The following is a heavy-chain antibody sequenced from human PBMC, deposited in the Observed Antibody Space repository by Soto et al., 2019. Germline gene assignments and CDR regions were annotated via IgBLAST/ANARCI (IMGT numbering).Heavy chain of an antibody. V-gene: IGHV3-23*01. CDR2: ISDSGKKT. D-gene: IGHD2-8*01. CDR1: GFKVRSYA. J-gene: IGHJ6*02. CDR3: GEDQAAVYGGVRRYGMDV. Sequence: EVQLLESGGGLVQPGGSLRLSCAASGFKVRSYAMAWVRQAPGKGLEWVSGISDSGKKTNYADSERGRFSISSNNSGNILVPRMNTLRAEDPAMYCRGEDQAAVYGGVRRYGMDVWGQGTMVSVSS.